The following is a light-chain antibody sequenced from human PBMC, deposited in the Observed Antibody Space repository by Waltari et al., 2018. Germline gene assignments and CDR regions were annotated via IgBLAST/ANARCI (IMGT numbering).Light chain of an antibody. CDR3: QQYYSTSYT. J-gene: IGKJ2*01. Sequence: DIVMTQSPDSRAVSLGERATINCKSSQSVLYSSNNKNYVAWYQQKPGQPPKLLIYWASTRESGVPDRFSGSGSGTDFTLTISSLQAEDVAVYYCQQYYSTSYTFGQGTKLEIK. V-gene: IGKV4-1*01. CDR2: WAS. CDR1: QSVLYSSNNKNY.